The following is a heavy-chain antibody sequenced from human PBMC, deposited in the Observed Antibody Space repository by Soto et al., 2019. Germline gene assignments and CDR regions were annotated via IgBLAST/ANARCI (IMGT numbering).Heavy chain of an antibody. CDR2: INPSDGGT. CDR3: TREALDMDY. V-gene: IGHV1-46*01. Sequence: ASVKVSCKASGYTFTSNYMHWVRQAPGQGLEWMGIINPSDGGTSYAQKFQGRITMTRDTSASTVYMDLSSLRSEDTAVYYCTREALDMDYWGQGTLVTVS. J-gene: IGHJ4*02. CDR1: GYTFTSNY.